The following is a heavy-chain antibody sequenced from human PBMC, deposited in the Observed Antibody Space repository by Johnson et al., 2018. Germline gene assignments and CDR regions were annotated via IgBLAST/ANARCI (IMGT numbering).Heavy chain of an antibody. D-gene: IGHD6-13*01. V-gene: IGHV3-74*01. CDR3: AREEAAAGNWFFEL. J-gene: IGHJ2*01. CDR2: LTPDGTDT. Sequence: VQLQESGGGLAQPGGSLRLSCTASGLTFSTDWMHWVLPIPGKGLEWVSRLTPDGTDTYYAASVKGRFTMSRDNAKNTLFLQMNSLRAEDTAMYSCAREEAAAGNWFFELWGRGTLVTVSS. CDR1: GLTFSTDW.